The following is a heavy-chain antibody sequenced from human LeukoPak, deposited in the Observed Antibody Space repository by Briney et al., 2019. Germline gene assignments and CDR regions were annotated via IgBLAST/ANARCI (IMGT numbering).Heavy chain of an antibody. J-gene: IGHJ4*02. CDR2: IWYDGSNK. CDR3: ARVLDIVVVTAPLSF. D-gene: IGHD2-21*02. CDR1: GFDFSRYG. Sequence: GGSLRLSCAASGFDFSRYGMHWVRQAPGRGPEWVAIIWYDGSNKYYADSVKGRFTVSRDDFKNTMYLQMNNLRDEDTAVYYCARVLDIVVVTAPLSFWGQGTLVTVSS. V-gene: IGHV3-33*01.